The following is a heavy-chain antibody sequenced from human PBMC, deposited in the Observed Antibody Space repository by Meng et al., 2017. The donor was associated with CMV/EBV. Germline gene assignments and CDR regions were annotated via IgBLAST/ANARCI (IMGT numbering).Heavy chain of an antibody. V-gene: IGHV3-33*04. D-gene: IGHD3-10*01. J-gene: IGHJ2*01. CDR1: G. CDR3: AKDRARLRRYFDL. Sequence: GMDGRRQNTGKRLRGVDVKRNERRNNFSPHALPFPFNVSRDNSRNTLYLKMNSLRAEDTAVYYCAKDRARLRRYFDLWGPGTLVTVSS. CDR2: KRNERRNN.